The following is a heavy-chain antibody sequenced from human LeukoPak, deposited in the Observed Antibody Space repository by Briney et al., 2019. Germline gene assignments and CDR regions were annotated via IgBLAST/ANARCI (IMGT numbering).Heavy chain of an antibody. Sequence: ASVKVSCKASGDTFTSHDINWGRQAPGQGLEWMGWMNPNTGNTAYAQKFQGRVTMTRNTSISTAYMELSSLRSEDTAVYSCARVRIIHYGSGSYYLHYYSSGMDVWGQGTTVTVPS. CDR2: MNPNTGNT. CDR1: GDTFTSHD. D-gene: IGHD3-10*01. V-gene: IGHV1-8*01. J-gene: IGHJ6*02. CDR3: ARVRIIHYGSGSYYLHYYSSGMDV.